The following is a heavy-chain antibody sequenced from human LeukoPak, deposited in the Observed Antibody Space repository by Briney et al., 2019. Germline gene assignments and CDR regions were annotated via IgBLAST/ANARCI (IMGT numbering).Heavy chain of an antibody. V-gene: IGHV3-20*04. Sequence: GGSLRLSCAASGFTFSSYGMTWVRQRPGKGLEYVCEINWNGDNPVYENSLRGRFTISRDNAKNSVYLQMSSLRVDDTAFYYCARRSVAGATTGYYYDSWGQGTLVTVSS. CDR1: GFTFSSYG. J-gene: IGHJ4*02. D-gene: IGHD1-26*01. CDR2: INWNGDNP. CDR3: ARRSVAGATTGYYYDS.